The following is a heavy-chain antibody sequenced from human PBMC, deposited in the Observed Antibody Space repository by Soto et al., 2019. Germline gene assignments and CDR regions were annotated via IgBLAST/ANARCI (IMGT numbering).Heavy chain of an antibody. CDR2: IYHSGST. J-gene: IGHJ4*02. CDR3: ATFTIFGVVIIDY. CDR1: GGSISSGGYS. D-gene: IGHD3-3*01. Sequence: SETLSLTCAVSGGSISSGGYSWSWIRQPPGKGLEWIGYIYHSGSTYYNPSLKSRVTISVDRSKNQFSLKLSSVTAADTAVYYCATFTIFGVVIIDYWGQGTLVTVSS. V-gene: IGHV4-30-2*01.